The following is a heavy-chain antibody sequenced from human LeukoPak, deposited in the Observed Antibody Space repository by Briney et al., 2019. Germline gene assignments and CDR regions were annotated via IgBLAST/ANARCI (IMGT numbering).Heavy chain of an antibody. CDR3: AKDRNSSSWYGDNWFDP. CDR1: GFTFSSYA. CDR2: ISGSGGST. D-gene: IGHD6-13*01. J-gene: IGHJ5*02. Sequence: HTGGSLRLSCAASGFTFSSYAMSWVRQAPGKGLEWVSAISGSGGSTYYADSVKGRFTISRDNSKNTLYLQMNSLRAEDTAVYYCAKDRNSSSWYGDNWFDPWGQGTLVTVSS. V-gene: IGHV3-23*01.